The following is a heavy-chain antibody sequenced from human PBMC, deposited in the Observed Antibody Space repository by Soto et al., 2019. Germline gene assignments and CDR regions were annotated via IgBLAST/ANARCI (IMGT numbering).Heavy chain of an antibody. V-gene: IGHV3-30*18. J-gene: IGHJ4*02. CDR1: GFTFSSYG. CDR3: AKEGSVVATTPDFDY. CDR2: ISYDGSYK. Sequence: QVQLVESGGGVVKPGRSLRLSCAASGFTFSSYGMHWVRQAPGKGLEWVAVISYDGSYKYYADSMKGRGTISRDNSKNTQSVQMNSLRAEDTGVYYCAKEGSVVATTPDFDYWGQGTLVTVSS. D-gene: IGHD5-12*01.